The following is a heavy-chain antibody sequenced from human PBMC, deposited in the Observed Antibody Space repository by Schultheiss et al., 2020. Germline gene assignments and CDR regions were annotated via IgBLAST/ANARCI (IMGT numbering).Heavy chain of an antibody. V-gene: IGHV3-30*01. CDR1: GFTFSSYA. CDR2: ISYDGSNK. J-gene: IGHJ4*02. CDR3: AKANTVTTVAFDY. D-gene: IGHD4-17*01. Sequence: GGSLRLSCAASGFTFSSYAMHWVRQAPGKGLEWVAVISYDGSNKYYADSVKGRFTISRDNSKNTLYLQMNSLRAEDTAVYYCAKANTVTTVAFDYWGQGTLVTVSS.